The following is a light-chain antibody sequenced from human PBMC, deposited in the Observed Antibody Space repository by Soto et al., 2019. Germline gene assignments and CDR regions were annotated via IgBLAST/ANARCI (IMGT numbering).Light chain of an antibody. CDR2: GAS. CDR1: QSVSSN. J-gene: IGKJ2*01. V-gene: IGKV3-15*01. Sequence: EIVMTQSPATLSVSPGERATLSCRASQSVSSNLAWYQQKPGQAPRLLIYGASTRATDIPARFSGSGSGTEFTLTISSLQSEDVAVYYCQQYNDWPYTFGQGTKLESK. CDR3: QQYNDWPYT.